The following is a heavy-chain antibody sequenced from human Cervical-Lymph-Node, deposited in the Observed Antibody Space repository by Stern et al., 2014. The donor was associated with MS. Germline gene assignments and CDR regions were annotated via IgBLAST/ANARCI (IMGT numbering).Heavy chain of an antibody. CDR2: IWDDGNKK. Sequence: VQLLESGGGVVQPGRSLRLSCAASGFTFSNYGMHWVRQAPGKGLEWLAVIWDDGNKKYYADSVKGRFTISRDNSKNTLFLQMSSLTAEDTALYYCARGNWNYEGMGYWGQGTLVTVSS. CDR3: ARGNWNYEGMGY. V-gene: IGHV3-33*01. D-gene: IGHD1-7*01. CDR1: GFTFSNYG. J-gene: IGHJ4*02.